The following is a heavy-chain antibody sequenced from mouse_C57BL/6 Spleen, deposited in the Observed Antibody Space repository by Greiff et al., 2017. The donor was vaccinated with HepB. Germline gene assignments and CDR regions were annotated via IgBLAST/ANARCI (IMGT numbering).Heavy chain of an antibody. Sequence: QVQLKESGPELVKPGASVKISCKASGYAFSSSWMNWVKQRPGKGLEWIGRIYPGDGDTNYNGKFKGKATLTADKSSSTAYMQLSSLTSEDSAVYFCARGEGYDGNYFDYWGQGTTLTVSS. V-gene: IGHV1-82*01. CDR3: ARGEGYDGNYFDY. D-gene: IGHD2-2*01. CDR2: IYPGDGDT. J-gene: IGHJ2*01. CDR1: GYAFSSSW.